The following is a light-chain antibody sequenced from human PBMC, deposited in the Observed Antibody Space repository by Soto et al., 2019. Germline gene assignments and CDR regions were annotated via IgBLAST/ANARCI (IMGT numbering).Light chain of an antibody. Sequence: EIVLTQSPATLSLSPGERATLSCRASESTSGYLAWYQQKPGQAPRLLIYDASNRATDIPARFSGSGSGTDFTLTISSLEPEDFAVYYCQQRSNIFGPGTKVDIK. CDR3: QQRSNI. V-gene: IGKV3-11*01. CDR1: ESTSGY. CDR2: DAS. J-gene: IGKJ3*01.